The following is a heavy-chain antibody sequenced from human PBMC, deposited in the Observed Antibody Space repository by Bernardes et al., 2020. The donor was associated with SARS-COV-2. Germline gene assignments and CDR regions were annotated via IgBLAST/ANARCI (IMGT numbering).Heavy chain of an antibody. V-gene: IGHV1-69*04. CDR3: ARDGDSSGFYYFDY. J-gene: IGHJ4*02. CDR2: IIPILGIA. Sequence: VKVSCKASGGTFSSYTISWVRQAPGQGLEWMGRIIPILGIANYAQKFQGRVTITADKSTSTAYMELSSLRSEDTAVYYCARDGDSSGFYYFDYWGQGTLVTVSS. CDR1: GGTFSSYT. D-gene: IGHD3-22*01.